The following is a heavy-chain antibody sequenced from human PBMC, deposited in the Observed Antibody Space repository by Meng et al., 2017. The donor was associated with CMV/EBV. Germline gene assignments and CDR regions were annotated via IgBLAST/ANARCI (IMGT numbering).Heavy chain of an antibody. CDR2: IIPILCIA. D-gene: IGHD5-12*01. J-gene: IGHJ6*02. CDR3: AKGNIVAAYYYYGMDV. V-gene: IGHV1-69*02. CDR1: GGTFSSYT. Sequence: SVKVSCKASGGTFSSYTISWVRQAPGQGLEWMGRIIPILCIANYAQKFQGRVTITADKSTSTAYMELSSLRSEDTAVYYCAKGNIVAAYYYYGMDVWGQGTTVTVSS.